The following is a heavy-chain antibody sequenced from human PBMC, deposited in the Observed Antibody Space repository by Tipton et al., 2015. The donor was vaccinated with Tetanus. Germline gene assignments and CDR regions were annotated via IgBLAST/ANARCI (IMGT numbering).Heavy chain of an antibody. CDR3: ASGSTLDY. Sequence: SLRLSCSVSGFIFSNYAMNWVRQAPGKGLEWLSSVSSTTSYIYYADSVKGRFIISRDNAKNSLYLQMNSLRADDTAVYYCASGSTLDYWGLGTLVTVSS. D-gene: IGHD6-25*01. J-gene: IGHJ4*02. CDR2: VSSTTSYI. CDR1: GFIFSNYA. V-gene: IGHV3-21*01.